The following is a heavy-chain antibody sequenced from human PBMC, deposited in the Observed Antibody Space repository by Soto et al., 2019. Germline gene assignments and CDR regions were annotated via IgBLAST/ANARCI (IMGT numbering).Heavy chain of an antibody. CDR3: AKAGGIAVPGSHLDY. CDR1: GFTFSSYA. J-gene: IGHJ4*02. CDR2: ISGTGSST. D-gene: IGHD6-19*01. V-gene: IGHV3-23*01. Sequence: EVQLLESGGGSVQPGGSLRLSCAASGFTFSSYAMTWVRQAPGKGLEWVSAISGTGSSTNYADSVEGRFTISRDNSKNLLSLQMSSLRAEDTGVYYCAKAGGIAVPGSHLDYWGQGALVSVSS.